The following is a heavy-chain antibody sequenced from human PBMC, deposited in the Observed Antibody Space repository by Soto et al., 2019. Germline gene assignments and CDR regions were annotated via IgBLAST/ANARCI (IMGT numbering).Heavy chain of an antibody. CDR2: IYPADSYT. Sequence: GESLKISCQASGYSFSSYWISWVRQMPGKGLEWMGKIYPADSYTDYSPSFQGHVTVSADRSITTAYLQWSSLKASDTAIYYCARLRGGANYSGSGRKNYYYYGMDVWGQGTTVTVSS. CDR3: ARLRGGANYSGSGRKNYYYYGMDV. CDR1: GYSFSSYW. D-gene: IGHD3-10*01. J-gene: IGHJ6*02. V-gene: IGHV5-10-1*01.